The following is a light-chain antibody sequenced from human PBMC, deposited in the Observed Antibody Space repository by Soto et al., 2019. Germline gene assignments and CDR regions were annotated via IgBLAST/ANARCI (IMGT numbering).Light chain of an antibody. CDR3: QQYKSYPWT. CDR1: QDISNY. V-gene: IGKV1-16*01. CDR2: GAS. J-gene: IGKJ1*01. Sequence: DIQITQSPSSLSASVGDRVTITCRASQDISNYLDWYQQKPGKAPKLLIYGASTLQSGVPSRFSGSGSGTEFTLTISGLQPDDFATYHCQQYKSYPWTFGQGTKVDI.